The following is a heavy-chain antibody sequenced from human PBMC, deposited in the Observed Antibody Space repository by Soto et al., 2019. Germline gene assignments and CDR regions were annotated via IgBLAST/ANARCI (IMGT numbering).Heavy chain of an antibody. CDR3: ARHNGGYYGAVDV. V-gene: IGHV4-39*01. CDR2: IYYSGTT. Sequence: QLQLQESGPGLVKPSETLSLTCTVSGGSISSNSYYWAWIRQPPGKGLEWIGNIYYSGTTYYNPSLKSRVTISVDTSTNRSSLKLSSVTAADTAVYYCARHNGGYYGAVDVWGQGSTVTVSS. J-gene: IGHJ6*02. D-gene: IGHD2-8*01. CDR1: GGSISSNSYY.